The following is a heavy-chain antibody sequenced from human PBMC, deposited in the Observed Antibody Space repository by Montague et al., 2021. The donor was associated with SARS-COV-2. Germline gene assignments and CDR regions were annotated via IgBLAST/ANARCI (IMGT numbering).Heavy chain of an antibody. CDR2: IYWXXXN. J-gene: IGHJ4*02. D-gene: IGHD4-17*01. CDR3: AHRHYTVATPYFGP. Sequence: PALVKPTQTLTLTCTFSGFSLSTSGVGVGWIRQPPGKALEWLALIYWXXXNRSSPSLKSRLTITKDTSKNPVVLTMTNMDPVDTATYYCAHRHYTVATPYFGPWGQGTLGNVSS. CDR1: GFSLSTSGVG. V-gene: IGHV2-5*02.